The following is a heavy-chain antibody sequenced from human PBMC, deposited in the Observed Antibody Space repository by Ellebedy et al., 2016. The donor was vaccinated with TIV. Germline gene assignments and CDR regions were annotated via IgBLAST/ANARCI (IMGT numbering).Heavy chain of an antibody. CDR3: ARDVAQWLAYYFDY. D-gene: IGHD6-19*01. Sequence: GESLKISCAASGFTFSSYAMHWVRQAPGKGLEWVAVISYDGSNKYYADSVKGRFTISRDNSKNTLYLQMNSLRAEDTAVYYCARDVAQWLAYYFDYWGQGTLVTVSS. CDR2: ISYDGSNK. V-gene: IGHV3-30*01. J-gene: IGHJ4*02. CDR1: GFTFSSYA.